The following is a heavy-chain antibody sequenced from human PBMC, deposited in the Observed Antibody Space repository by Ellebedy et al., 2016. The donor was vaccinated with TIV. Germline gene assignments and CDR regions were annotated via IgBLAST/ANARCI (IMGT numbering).Heavy chain of an antibody. CDR1: EFPFSTFW. CDR3: VRGINIWRH. J-gene: IGHJ4*02. CDR2: IKEDGSET. Sequence: PGGSLRLSCATSEFPFSTFWMTWVRQAPGKGLEWVASIKEDGSETYHVDSVRGRFTVSRDNAKNSLALQMNSLRADDTAVYYCVRGINIWRHWGQGTLVSVSS. V-gene: IGHV3-7*03.